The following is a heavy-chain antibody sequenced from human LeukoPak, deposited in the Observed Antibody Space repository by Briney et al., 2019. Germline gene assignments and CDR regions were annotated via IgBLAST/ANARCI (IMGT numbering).Heavy chain of an antibody. J-gene: IGHJ4*02. CDR1: GGSISSYY. D-gene: IGHD6-13*01. V-gene: IGHV4-4*07. CDR2: IYTSGST. CDR3: ARVTGYRIEDYFDY. Sequence: SETLSLTCTVSGGSISSYYWSWIRQPAGKGLEWIGRIYTSGSTNHNPSLKSRVTMSVDTSKNQFSLKLSSVTAADTAVYYCARVTGYRIEDYFDYWGQGTLVTVSS.